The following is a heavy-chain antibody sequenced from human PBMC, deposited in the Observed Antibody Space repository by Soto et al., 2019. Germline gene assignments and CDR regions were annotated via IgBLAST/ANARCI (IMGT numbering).Heavy chain of an antibody. Sequence: SETLSLTCTVSGGSISSGGYYWSWIRQHPGKGLEWIGYIYYSGSTYYNPSLKSRVTISVDTSKNQFSLKLSSVTAADTAVYYCARDQSCSGEAGGDCYYYGMDAWGQGTTVTVSS. CDR3: ARDQSCSGEAGGDCYYYGMDA. CDR1: GGSISSGGYY. D-gene: IGHD2-15*01. J-gene: IGHJ6*02. CDR2: IYYSGST. V-gene: IGHV4-31*03.